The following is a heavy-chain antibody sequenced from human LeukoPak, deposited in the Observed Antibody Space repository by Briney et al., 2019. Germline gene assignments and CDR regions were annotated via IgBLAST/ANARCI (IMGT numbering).Heavy chain of an antibody. CDR3: ARQWVAAAGTANWFDP. D-gene: IGHD6-13*01. J-gene: IGHJ5*02. Sequence: SETLSLTCTVSGGSISSYYWSWIRQPAGKGLEWIGRIYTSGSTNYNPSLKSRVTMSVDTSKNQFSLKLSSVTAADTAVYYCARQWVAAAGTANWFDPWGQGTLVTVSS. V-gene: IGHV4-4*07. CDR1: GGSISSYY. CDR2: IYTSGST.